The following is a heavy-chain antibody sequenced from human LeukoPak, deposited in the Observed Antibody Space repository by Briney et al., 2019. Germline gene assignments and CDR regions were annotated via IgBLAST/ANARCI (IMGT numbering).Heavy chain of an antibody. V-gene: IGHV4-59*01. Sequence: SETLSLTCTVSGGSISSYYWSWIRQPPGKGLEWIGYIYYSGSTNYNPSLKSRVTISVDTSKNQFSLRLSSVTAADTAVYYCARVRGYDSSGYGAFDIWGQGTMVTVSS. CDR3: ARVRGYDSSGYGAFDI. CDR2: IYYSGST. J-gene: IGHJ3*02. CDR1: GGSISSYY. D-gene: IGHD3-22*01.